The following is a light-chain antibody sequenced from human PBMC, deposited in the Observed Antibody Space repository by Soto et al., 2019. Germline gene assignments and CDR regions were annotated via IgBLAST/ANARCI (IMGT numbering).Light chain of an antibody. V-gene: IGLV2-14*01. CDR3: SSYTSSSTPSDV. CDR2: EVS. CDR1: SSDVGGYNY. Sequence: QSVLTQPASVPGSPGQSITISCTGTSSDVGGYNYVSWYQQHPGKAPKLMIYEVSNRPSGVSNRFSGSKSGNTASLTISGLQAEDEADYYCSSYTSSSTPSDVFGTGTKVTVL. J-gene: IGLJ1*01.